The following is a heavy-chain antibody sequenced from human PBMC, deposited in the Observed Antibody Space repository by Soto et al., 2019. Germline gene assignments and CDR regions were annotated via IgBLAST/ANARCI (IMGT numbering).Heavy chain of an antibody. V-gene: IGHV4-34*01. CDR3: ARGLSSSATFYHYYGMDV. D-gene: IGHD6-6*01. Sequence: PSETLSLTCAVYGGSFRGYHWSWIRQPPGKGLEWIGEINHSGSTNYNPSLKSRVTISLETSKNQFSLILTSVTAADTAVYYCARGLSSSATFYHYYGMDVWGQGTTVTVSS. J-gene: IGHJ6*02. CDR1: GGSFRGYH. CDR2: INHSGST.